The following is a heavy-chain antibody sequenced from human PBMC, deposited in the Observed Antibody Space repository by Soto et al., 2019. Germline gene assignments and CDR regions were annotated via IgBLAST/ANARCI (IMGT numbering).Heavy chain of an antibody. CDR3: ARDRSYYDSSGSYSPPY. CDR2: ISGSAATT. V-gene: IGHV3-23*01. D-gene: IGHD3-22*01. Sequence: PGGSLRLSCAASGFTFSSYAMNWVRQAPGKGLEWVSAISGSAATTHFADSVKGRFTISRGNSKNTLYLQMNSLRAEDTAVYYWARDRSYYDSSGSYSPPYWGQGTLVTVSS. J-gene: IGHJ4*02. CDR1: GFTFSSYA.